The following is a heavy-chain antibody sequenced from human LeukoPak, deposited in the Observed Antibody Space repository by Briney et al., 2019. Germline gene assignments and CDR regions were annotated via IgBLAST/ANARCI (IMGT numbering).Heavy chain of an antibody. J-gene: IGHJ4*02. CDR2: ISSSSSYI. V-gene: IGHV3-21*01. CDR3: AREGDTAMVTVDY. CDR1: GFTFSNYN. D-gene: IGHD5-18*01. Sequence: PGGSLRLSCAVSGFTFSNYNMNWVRQAPGKGLEWVSSISSSSSYIYYADSVKGRFTISRDNAKNSLYLQTNSLRAEDTAVYYCAREGDTAMVTVDYWGQGTLVTVSS.